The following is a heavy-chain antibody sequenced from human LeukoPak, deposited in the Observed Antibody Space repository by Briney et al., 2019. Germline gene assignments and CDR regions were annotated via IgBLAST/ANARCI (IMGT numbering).Heavy chain of an antibody. J-gene: IGHJ4*02. CDR3: AKYRLLNASPRDFDF. CDR1: GFIFSNYA. Sequence: PGGSLRLSCAASGFIFSNYAMTWVRQPPGRGLEWVSVICSGGGGIQYVDAVKGRFIVSRDNSRNTLFLQMNSLKADDTAVYYCAKYRLLNASPRDFDFWGQGTLVTVSS. D-gene: IGHD3-16*01. V-gene: IGHV3-23*03. CDR2: ICSGGGGI.